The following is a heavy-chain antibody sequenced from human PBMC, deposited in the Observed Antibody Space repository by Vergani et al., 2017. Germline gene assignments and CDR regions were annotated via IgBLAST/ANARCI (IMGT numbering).Heavy chain of an antibody. CDR3: ARGRSYGYYGSGSYRPY. V-gene: IGHV4-34*01. Sequence: QVQLQQWGAGLLKPSETLSLTCAVYGGSFSGYYWSWIRQPPGKGLEWIGEINHSGSTNYNPSLNCRVTISVDTSKNQFSLKLSAVTAADTAVYYCARGRSYGYYGSGSYRPYWGQGTLVTVSS. CDR2: INHSGST. CDR1: GGSFSGYY. J-gene: IGHJ4*02. D-gene: IGHD3-10*01.